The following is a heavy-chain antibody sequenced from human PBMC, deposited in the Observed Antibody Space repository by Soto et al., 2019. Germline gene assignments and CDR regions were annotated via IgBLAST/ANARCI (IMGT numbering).Heavy chain of an antibody. CDR3: AWAGDSSGHEELDP. J-gene: IGHJ5*02. CDR2: ISAYNGNT. Sequence: ASVKVSCKASGYTFTSYVISWVLQAPGQGLEWMGWISAYNGNTNYAQKLQGRVTMTTGTSTSTAYMELRSLRSDDTAVYYCAWAGDSSGHEELDPWGQGTSVTVSS. V-gene: IGHV1-18*04. D-gene: IGHD3-22*01. CDR1: GYTFTSYV.